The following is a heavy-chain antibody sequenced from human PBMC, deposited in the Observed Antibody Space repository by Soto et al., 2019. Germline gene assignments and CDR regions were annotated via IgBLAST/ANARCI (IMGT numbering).Heavy chain of an antibody. CDR3: ARGSWDDVSGHYYMDV. V-gene: IGHV6-1*01. J-gene: IGHJ6*03. D-gene: IGHD1-1*01. CDR2: TYYKSKWYY. Sequence: SQTLSLTCDISRDSFSSNIAGLNWIRQTPSRGLEWLGRTYYKSKWYYTYAASVKSRITVSPDTSKNQFSLQLTSVTPEDTAVYYCARGSWDDVSGHYYMDVWDKGTTVTVSS. CDR1: RDSFSSNIAG.